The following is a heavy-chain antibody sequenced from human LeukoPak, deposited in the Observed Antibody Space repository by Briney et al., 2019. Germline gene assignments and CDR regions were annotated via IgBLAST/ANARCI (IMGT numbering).Heavy chain of an antibody. CDR1: GFIFSNYA. J-gene: IGHJ3*02. CDR3: ARAYTGLNDAFDI. Sequence: GGSLRLSCAASGFIFSNYALSWIRQAPGKGLEWVAVISYDGSNKYYADSVKGRFTISRDNSKNTLYLQMNSLRAEDTAVYYCARAYTGLNDAFDIWGQGTMVTVSS. V-gene: IGHV3-30*03. CDR2: ISYDGSNK. D-gene: IGHD2-21*01.